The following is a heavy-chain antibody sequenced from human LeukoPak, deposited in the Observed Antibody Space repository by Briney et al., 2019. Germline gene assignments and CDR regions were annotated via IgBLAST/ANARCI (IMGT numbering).Heavy chain of an antibody. CDR3: AKAFQLELPVPGRY. V-gene: IGHV3-23*01. D-gene: IGHD1-7*01. Sequence: GGSLRLSCGASGLTFKNYAMNWVRQAPGKGLEWVSGITASGATTYYADSARGRFTISRDNSKNTSFLQMNSLRAEDTAVYYCAKAFQLELPVPGRYWGQGTLVTVSS. CDR2: ITASGATT. CDR1: GLTFKNYA. J-gene: IGHJ4*02.